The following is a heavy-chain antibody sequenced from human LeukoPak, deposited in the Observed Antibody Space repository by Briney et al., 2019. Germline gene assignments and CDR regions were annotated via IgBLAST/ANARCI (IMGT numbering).Heavy chain of an antibody. CDR3: ARSLVGATHFDY. Sequence: SETLSLTPTLSRGSITSYYWSSSRQPPRKGLGWIGYISYRGSTHYTPPLKSRVTISVDTSKNQFSLKLSSVTPADTAVYYCARSLVGATHFDYWGQGTLVTVSS. J-gene: IGHJ4*02. CDR1: RGSITSYY. V-gene: IGHV4-59*08. D-gene: IGHD1-26*01. CDR2: ISYRGST.